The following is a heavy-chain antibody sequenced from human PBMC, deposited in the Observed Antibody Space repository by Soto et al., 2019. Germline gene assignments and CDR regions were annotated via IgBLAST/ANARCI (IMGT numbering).Heavy chain of an antibody. V-gene: IGHV4-59*01. CDR2: IYYSGST. CDR1: GGSISSYY. Sequence: SETLSLTCTVSGGSISSYYWSWIRQPPGKGLEWIGYIYYSGSTNYNPSLKSRVTISVDTSKNQFSLKLSSVTAADTAVYYCARDSLKGPFMDVWGQGTTVNVSS. CDR3: ARDSLKGPFMDV. J-gene: IGHJ6*02.